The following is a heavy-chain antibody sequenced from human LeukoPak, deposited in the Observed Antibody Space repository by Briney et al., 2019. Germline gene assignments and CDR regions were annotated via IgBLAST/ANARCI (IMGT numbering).Heavy chain of an antibody. CDR2: ISAYNGNT. V-gene: IGHV1-18*01. J-gene: IGHJ4*02. CDR1: GYTFTSYG. D-gene: IGHD2-15*01. CDR3: ARDQHCSGGSCYGPIDY. Sequence: ASVTVSCKASGYTFTSYGISWVRQAPGQGLEWMGWISAYNGNTNYAQKLQGRVTMTTDTSTSTAYMELRSLRSDDTAVYYCARDQHCSGGSCYGPIDYWGQGTLVTVSS.